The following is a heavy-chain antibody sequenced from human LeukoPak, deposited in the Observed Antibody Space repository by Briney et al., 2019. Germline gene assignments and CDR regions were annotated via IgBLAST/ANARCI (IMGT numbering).Heavy chain of an antibody. CDR2: INPNSGGT. D-gene: IGHD1-1*01. CDR3: ARTAPYAGSWNAKANSYYFDY. J-gene: IGHJ4*02. Sequence: ASVKVSCKASGGTFSTYAFNWVRQAPGQGLEWMGRINPNSGGTNYAQKFQDRVTMTRDTSISTAYMELNSLRSEDTAVYYCARTAPYAGSWNAKANSYYFDYWGQGSLVTVSS. V-gene: IGHV1-2*02. CDR1: GGTFSTYA.